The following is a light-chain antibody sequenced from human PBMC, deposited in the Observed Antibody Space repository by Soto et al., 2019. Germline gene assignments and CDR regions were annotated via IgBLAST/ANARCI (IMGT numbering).Light chain of an antibody. J-gene: IGKJ1*01. CDR3: LQYNSYYS. CDR1: QGFRNS. V-gene: IGKV1-16*01. CDR2: AAS. Sequence: QVTQPPSSLSASAGDTVTITCRASQGFRNSLAWYQRKAGNAPKLLIYAASTLYGGVPSRFSGSGSGTDFALTITSLQPDDFATHYCLQYNSYYSFGQGTKVDI.